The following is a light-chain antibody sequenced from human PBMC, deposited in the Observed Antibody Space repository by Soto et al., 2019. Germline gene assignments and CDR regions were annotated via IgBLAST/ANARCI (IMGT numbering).Light chain of an antibody. V-gene: IGKV1-17*01. Sequence: IQLTQSPSSLYASVGDRLAITCRASQAIRTALGWYQQKPGRVPKLLIYAASILQSGVPLRVSGSGSGTDFTLTIRGLLPEDFATYHCQQLNTLPFTFGQGTRLEI. CDR3: QQLNTLPFT. CDR1: QAIRTA. CDR2: AAS. J-gene: IGKJ5*01.